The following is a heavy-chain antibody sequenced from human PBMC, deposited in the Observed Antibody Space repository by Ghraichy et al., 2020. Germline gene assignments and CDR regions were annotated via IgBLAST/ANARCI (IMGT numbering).Heavy chain of an antibody. CDR3: ARGMWATRVET. D-gene: IGHD1-1*01. J-gene: IGHJ5*02. V-gene: IGHV4-34*01. CDR2: VYDSGVT. Sequence: SETLSLTCAVYGESLNSFSWSWIRQPPGKGLEWIGEVYDSGVTKYNPSLESRVSISVAKSKSQFSLKLNSVTAADTGVYYCARGMWATRVETWGRGTPVIVSS. CDR1: GESLNSFS.